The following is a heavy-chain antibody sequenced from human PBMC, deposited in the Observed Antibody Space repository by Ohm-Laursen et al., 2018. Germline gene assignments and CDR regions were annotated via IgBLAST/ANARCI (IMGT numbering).Heavy chain of an antibody. D-gene: IGHD3-10*01. Sequence: TLSLTWTVSGYSISSGYYWGWIRQPPGKGLERIGTIYHSGSTNYNPSLKSGVTISVDTTKNQFSLKLSSVTAADTAVYYCARAQNTMVRGVIPRPNWFDPWGQGTLVTVSS. CDR3: ARAQNTMVRGVIPRPNWFDP. CDR2: IYHSGST. V-gene: IGHV4-38-2*02. J-gene: IGHJ5*02. CDR1: GYSISSGYY.